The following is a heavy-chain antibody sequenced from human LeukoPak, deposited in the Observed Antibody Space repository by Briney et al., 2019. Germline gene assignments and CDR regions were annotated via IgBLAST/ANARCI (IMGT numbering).Heavy chain of an antibody. V-gene: IGHV3-23*01. D-gene: IGHD3-3*02. Sequence: PGGSLRLSCAASGVTFSNYAMSWVRQAPGKGLEWVSGISGSGGSTYYADSVKGRFTISTDNSKNTLYLQMNSLRAEDTAVYYCTTVTHFNLGGQGTLVTVSS. CDR3: TTVTHFNL. CDR1: GVTFSNYA. J-gene: IGHJ1*01. CDR2: ISGSGGST.